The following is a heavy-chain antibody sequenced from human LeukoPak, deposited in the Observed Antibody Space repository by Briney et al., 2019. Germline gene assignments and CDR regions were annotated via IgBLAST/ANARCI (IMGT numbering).Heavy chain of an antibody. D-gene: IGHD2-15*01. Sequence: GGSLRLSCAASGFTFSSYAMHWVRQAPGKGLGWVAVISYDGSNKYYADSVKGRFTISRDNSKNTLYLQMNSLRAEDTAVYYCARAQDDYGDYWGQGTLVTVSS. CDR1: GFTFSSYA. J-gene: IGHJ4*02. V-gene: IGHV3-30-3*01. CDR3: ARAQDDYGDY. CDR2: ISYDGSNK.